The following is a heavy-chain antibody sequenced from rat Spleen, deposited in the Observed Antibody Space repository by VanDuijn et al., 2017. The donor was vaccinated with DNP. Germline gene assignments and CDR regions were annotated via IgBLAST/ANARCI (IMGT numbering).Heavy chain of an antibody. CDR2: MSSGGSR. J-gene: IGHJ3*01. CDR1: GFSLTSYT. V-gene: IGHV2-6*01. CDR3: TREVAPFAY. Sequence: QVQLKESGPGLVQPSQTLSLTCTVSGFSLTSYTVSWVRQPPGKGLEWIAAMSSGGSRYYNSALKSRLSISRDTSKSQVFLKMNSLQTEDTAIYFCTREVAPFAYWGQGTLVTVSS.